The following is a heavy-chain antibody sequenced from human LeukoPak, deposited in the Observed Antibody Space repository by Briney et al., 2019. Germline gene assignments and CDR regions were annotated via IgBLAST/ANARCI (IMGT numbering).Heavy chain of an antibody. CDR1: GYSLKELS. D-gene: IGHD3-10*01. J-gene: IGHJ4*02. V-gene: IGHV1-24*01. Sequence: GASVKVSCKVSGYSLKELSMHWVRHAPGKGLEWMGGFDPEDGETIYAQKFQGRVTMTEDTSTDTAYMELSSLRSEDTAVYYCATHVGFGPPVDYWGQGTLVTVSS. CDR2: FDPEDGET. CDR3: ATHVGFGPPVDY.